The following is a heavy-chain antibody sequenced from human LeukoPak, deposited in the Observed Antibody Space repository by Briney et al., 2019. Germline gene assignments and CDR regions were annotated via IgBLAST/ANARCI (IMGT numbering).Heavy chain of an antibody. V-gene: IGHV1-46*01. J-gene: IGHJ4*02. D-gene: IGHD6-19*01. CDR1: GGTFSSYA. CDR2: INPSGGST. CDR3: ARIGGGSGWRYDY. Sequence: ASVKVSCKASGGTFSSYAISWVRQAPGQGLEWMGIINPSGGSTSYAQKFQGRVTMTRDMSTSTVYMELSSLRAEDTAVYCCARIGGGSGWRYDYWGQGTLVTVSS.